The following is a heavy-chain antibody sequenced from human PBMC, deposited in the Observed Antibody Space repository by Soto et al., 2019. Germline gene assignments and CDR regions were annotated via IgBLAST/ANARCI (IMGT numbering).Heavy chain of an antibody. J-gene: IGHJ5*02. D-gene: IGHD6-13*01. CDR3: AQGSQAAGAVGLAPSHNWFAP. V-gene: IGHV1-8*01. Sequence: QVQLVQSGAEVKKPGASVKVSCKASGYTFTSNDINWVRQATGQGLEWMGWMNPNSGNTGYAQKLQGRGTLTRNISITTAYIELSSLRSEETAGYYRAQGSQAAGAVGLAPSHNWFAPWGQGPLVTVSS. CDR1: GYTFTSND. CDR2: MNPNSGNT.